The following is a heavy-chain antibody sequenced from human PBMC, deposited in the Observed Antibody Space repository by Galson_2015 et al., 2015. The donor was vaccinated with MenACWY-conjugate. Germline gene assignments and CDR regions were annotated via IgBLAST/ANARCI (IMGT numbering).Heavy chain of an antibody. V-gene: IGHV5-51*01. CDR1: GSTFTTYW. CDR3: TRHPPGGRGMDV. J-gene: IGHJ6*02. D-gene: IGHD1-26*01. Sequence: QSGAEVTKPGESLQISCKGSGSTFTTYWIGWVRQMPGKGLEWMGFISPGDSYTRYNPAFQGQVTISADKSISTAYLQWNSLQASDTAMYYCTRHPPGGRGMDVWGQGTTVTVSS. CDR2: ISPGDSYT.